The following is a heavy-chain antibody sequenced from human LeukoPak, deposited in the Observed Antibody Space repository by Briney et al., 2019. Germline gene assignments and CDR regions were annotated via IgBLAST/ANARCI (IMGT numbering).Heavy chain of an antibody. CDR3: ASQAHPDGDYRDY. J-gene: IGHJ4*02. CDR2: IYYSGST. Sequence: TSETLSLTCTVSGGSISSSSYYWGWIRQPPGKGLEWIGSIYYSGSTYYNPSLKSRVTISVDTSKNQFSLKLSSVTAADTAVYYCASQAHPDGDYRDYWGQGTLVTVSS. V-gene: IGHV4-39*01. CDR1: GGSISSSSYY. D-gene: IGHD4-17*01.